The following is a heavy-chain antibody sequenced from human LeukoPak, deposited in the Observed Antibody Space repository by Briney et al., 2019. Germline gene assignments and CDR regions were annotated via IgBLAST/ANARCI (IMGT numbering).Heavy chain of an antibody. CDR2: ISGSSGST. J-gene: IGHJ4*02. Sequence: GGSLRLSCAASGFTSSTYAMSWVRQAPGKGLEWVSDISGSSGSTYYADSVKGRFTISRDNSKNTLYLQMNGLRAEDTAVYYCAKYIVVVPAAGAYFDYWDQGTLVTVSS. CDR3: AKYIVVVPAAGAYFDY. D-gene: IGHD2-2*01. V-gene: IGHV3-23*01. CDR1: GFTSSTYA.